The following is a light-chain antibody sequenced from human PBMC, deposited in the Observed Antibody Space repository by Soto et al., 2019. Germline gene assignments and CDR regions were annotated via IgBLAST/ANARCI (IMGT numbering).Light chain of an antibody. V-gene: IGKV3-15*01. CDR2: GAS. Sequence: EIVMTQSPATLSVSPGERATLSCRASQSVSSSLAWYQQKPGQAPRLLISGASTRATGIPARFSGSGSGTEFTLTISSLQSEDFAVYYCQQYGSSPPGTFGPGTKVDIK. J-gene: IGKJ3*01. CDR1: QSVSSS. CDR3: QQYGSSPPGT.